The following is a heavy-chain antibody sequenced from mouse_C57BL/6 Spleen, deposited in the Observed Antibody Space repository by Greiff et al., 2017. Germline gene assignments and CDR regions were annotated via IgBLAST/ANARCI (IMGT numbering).Heavy chain of an antibody. CDR3: TVITTVVAPYYAMDY. Sequence: DVQLQESGAELVRPGASVKLSCTASGFNIKDYYMHWVKQRPEQGLEWIGRIDPEDGDTEYAPKFQGKATMTADTSSNTAYLQLSSLTSEDTAVYYCTVITTVVAPYYAMDYWGQGTSVTVSS. J-gene: IGHJ4*01. CDR1: GFNIKDYY. V-gene: IGHV14-1*01. CDR2: IDPEDGDT. D-gene: IGHD1-1*01.